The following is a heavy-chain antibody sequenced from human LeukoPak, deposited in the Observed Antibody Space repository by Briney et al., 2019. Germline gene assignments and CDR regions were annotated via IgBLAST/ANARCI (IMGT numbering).Heavy chain of an antibody. CDR3: AGRTRGYYDNY. J-gene: IGHJ4*02. CDR1: GFTFSSYW. D-gene: IGHD3-22*01. CDR2: ISSSGSTI. V-gene: IGHV3-11*01. Sequence: GGSLRLSCAASGFTFSSYWMSWIRQAPGKGLEWVSYISSSGSTIYYADSVKGRFTISRDNAKNSLYLQMNSLRAEDTAVYYCAGRTRGYYDNYWGQGTLVTVSS.